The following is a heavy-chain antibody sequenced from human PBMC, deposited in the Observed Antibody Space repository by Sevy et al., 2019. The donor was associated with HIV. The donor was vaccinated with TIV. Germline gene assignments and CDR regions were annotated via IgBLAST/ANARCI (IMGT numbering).Heavy chain of an antibody. CDR2: INHSGST. CDR3: GRRDGYYGMDV. CDR1: GGSFSGYY. J-gene: IGHJ6*02. V-gene: IGHV4-34*01. Sequence: SETLSLTCAVYGGSFSGYYWSWIRQPPGKGLEWIGEINHSGSTNYNPSLKSRITISVDTSKNQFSLKLSSVTAADTVVYYCGRRDGYYGMDVWGQGTTVTVSS.